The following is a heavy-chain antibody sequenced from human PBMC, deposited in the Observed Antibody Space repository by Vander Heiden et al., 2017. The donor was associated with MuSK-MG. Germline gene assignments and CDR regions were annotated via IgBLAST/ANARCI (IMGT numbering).Heavy chain of an antibody. Sequence: EVRLLESGGALVQPGGSLRLSCAASGSTFNIYAMAWVRQAPGKGLEWVSSIIGNAGKTFYTDSVKGRFTISRDNSKNTLYLQMNSLRVEDTAVYYCAKDLRPDGVYDFDYWCQGPLVTVSS. D-gene: IGHD2-8*01. V-gene: IGHV3-23*01. J-gene: IGHJ4*02. CDR3: AKDLRPDGVYDFDY. CDR2: IIGNAGKT. CDR1: GSTFNIYA.